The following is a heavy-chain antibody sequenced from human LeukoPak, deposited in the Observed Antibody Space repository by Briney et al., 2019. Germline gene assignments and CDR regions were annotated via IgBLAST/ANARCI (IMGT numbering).Heavy chain of an antibody. D-gene: IGHD1-26*01. Sequence: SGGSLRLSCAASGFTFTTYSMIWVRQAPGKGLEWVSYISRSSSSAHYADSVKGRFTISRDNAKNSVYLQMNSLRAEDTAVYYCTRGSQWELLGSCDYWGQGTLVSVSS. CDR1: GFTFTTYS. CDR2: ISRSSSSA. V-gene: IGHV3-48*04. CDR3: TRGSQWELLGSCDY. J-gene: IGHJ4*02.